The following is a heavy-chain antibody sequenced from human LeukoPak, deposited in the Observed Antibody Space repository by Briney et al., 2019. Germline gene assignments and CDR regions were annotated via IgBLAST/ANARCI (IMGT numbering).Heavy chain of an antibody. CDR2: IYPGGSDT. D-gene: IGHD6-19*01. CDR3: ARENLYSSGCADY. Sequence: GESLKISCKGSGYSFTSYWIGWVRQMPGKGLEWMGIIYPGGSDTRYSPSFQGQVTISADKSISTAYLQWSSLKASDTAMYYCARENLYSSGCADYWGQGTLVTVSS. J-gene: IGHJ4*02. V-gene: IGHV5-51*01. CDR1: GYSFTSYW.